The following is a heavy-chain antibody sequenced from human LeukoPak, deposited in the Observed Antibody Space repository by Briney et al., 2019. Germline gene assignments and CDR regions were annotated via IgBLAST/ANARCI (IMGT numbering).Heavy chain of an antibody. J-gene: IGHJ4*02. CDR1: GFTFSSYA. Sequence: GGSLRLSCAASGFTFSSYAMHWVRQAPGKGLEWVAVISYDGSNKYYADSVKGRFTISRDNSKNTLYLQMTSMSPDDTAVYYCARESKGSPSYFDYWGQGTPVTVSS. CDR3: ARESKGSPSYFDY. CDR2: ISYDGSNK. V-gene: IGHV3-30*01.